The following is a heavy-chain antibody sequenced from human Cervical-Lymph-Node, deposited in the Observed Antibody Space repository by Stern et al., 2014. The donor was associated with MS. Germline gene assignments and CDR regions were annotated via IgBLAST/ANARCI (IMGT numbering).Heavy chain of an antibody. CDR2: IYYSGST. CDR1: GGSISSGGYY. V-gene: IGHV4-31*01. Sequence: QLQLQESGPGLVKPSQTLSLTCTVSGGSISSGGYYWSWIRQHPGKGLEWIGYIYYSGSTYYNPSLKSLVTISVDTSKNQFSLKLSSVTAADTAVYYCARSCSSTSCPVGAFDYWGQGTLVTVSS. J-gene: IGHJ4*02. CDR3: ARSCSSTSCPVGAFDY. D-gene: IGHD2-2*01.